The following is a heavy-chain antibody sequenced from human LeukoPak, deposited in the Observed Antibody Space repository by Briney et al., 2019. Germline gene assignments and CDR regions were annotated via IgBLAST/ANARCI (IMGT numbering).Heavy chain of an antibody. CDR2: IHYSGST. CDR1: GGSISSSSYY. J-gene: IGHJ4*02. D-gene: IGHD5-18*01. V-gene: IGHV4-39*07. Sequence: KSSETLSLTCTVSGGSISSSSYYWGWIRQPPGKGLEWIGSIHYSGSTYYNPSLKSRVTISVDTSKNQFSLKLSSVTAADTAVYYCARGYSYGRFDYWGQGTLVTVSS. CDR3: ARGYSYGRFDY.